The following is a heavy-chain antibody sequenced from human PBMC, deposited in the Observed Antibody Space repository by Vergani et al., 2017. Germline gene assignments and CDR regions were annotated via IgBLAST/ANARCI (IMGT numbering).Heavy chain of an antibody. CDR3: AREXLAYYYGSGSSRHPAFDY. CDR2: INHSGST. Sequence: QVQLQQWGAGLLKPSETLSLTCAVYGGSFSGYYWSWIRQPPGKGLEWIGEINHSGSTNYNPSLKSRVTISVDTSKNQFSLKLSSVTAADTAVYYCAREXLAYYYGSGSSRHPAFDYWGQGTLVTVSS. D-gene: IGHD3-10*01. CDR1: GGSFSGYY. V-gene: IGHV4-34*01. J-gene: IGHJ4*02.